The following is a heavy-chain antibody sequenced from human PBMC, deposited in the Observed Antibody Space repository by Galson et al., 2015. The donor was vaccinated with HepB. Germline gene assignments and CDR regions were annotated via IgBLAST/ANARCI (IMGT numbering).Heavy chain of an antibody. D-gene: IGHD6-19*01. V-gene: IGHV3-23*01. CDR3: AKTLRSYSSGWYYFDY. CDR1: GFTFSNYA. Sequence: SLRLSCAASGFTFSNYAMNWVRQAPGKGLEWVSALSGSGGSTYSADSVKGRFTISRDNSKNTLYLQMNSLRAEDTAVYYCAKTLRSYSSGWYYFDYWGQGTLVTVSS. J-gene: IGHJ4*02. CDR2: LSGSGGST.